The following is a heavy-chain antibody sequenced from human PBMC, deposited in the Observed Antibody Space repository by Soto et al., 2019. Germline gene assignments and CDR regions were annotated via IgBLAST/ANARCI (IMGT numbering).Heavy chain of an antibody. J-gene: IGHJ5*02. CDR2: TRNKANSYTT. CDR1: GFTFSDHQ. Sequence: GGSLRLSCAASGFTFSDHQMDWVRQAPGKGLEWVGRTRNKANSYTTEYAASVKGRFTISRDDSKNSLYLQMNSLKTEDSAVYYCARVVGAPNWFDPWGQGTLVTVSS. CDR3: ARVVGAPNWFDP. D-gene: IGHD1-26*01. V-gene: IGHV3-72*01.